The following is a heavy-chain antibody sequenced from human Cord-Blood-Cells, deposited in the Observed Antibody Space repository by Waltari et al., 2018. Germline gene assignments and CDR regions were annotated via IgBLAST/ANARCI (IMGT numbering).Heavy chain of an antibody. V-gene: IGHV1-18*01. CDR2: FSSYNGNR. CDR1: GYTFTSYG. D-gene: IGHD3-3*01. CDR3: ARDFTILSP. Sequence: QVQLVQSGAEVKKPGASVKVSCKASGYTFTSYGISWVRQAPGQGLEWMGWFSSYNGNRNSARKLQGRVTMTTGTATSTAYMELGSLRSDDTAVYYCARDFTILSPWGQGTLVTVSS. J-gene: IGHJ5*02.